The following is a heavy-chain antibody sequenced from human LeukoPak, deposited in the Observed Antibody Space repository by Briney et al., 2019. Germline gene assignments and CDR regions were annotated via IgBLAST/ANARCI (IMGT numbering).Heavy chain of an antibody. D-gene: IGHD4-17*01. Sequence: SGTLSLTCAVSGVSISSSNWWSWVRQPPGEGLEWIGEIYHSGSTNYNPSLKSRVTISVDKSKNQFSLKLSSVTAADTAVYYCASTVTTSYYYGIDVWGQGTTVTVSS. V-gene: IGHV4-4*02. CDR1: GVSISSSNW. CDR3: ASTVTTSYYYGIDV. J-gene: IGHJ6*02. CDR2: IYHSGST.